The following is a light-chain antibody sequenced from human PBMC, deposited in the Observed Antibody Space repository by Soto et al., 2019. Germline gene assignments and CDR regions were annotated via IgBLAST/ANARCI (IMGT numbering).Light chain of an antibody. CDR2: DVD. V-gene: IGLV2-14*03. Sequence: QSALTQPASVSGSPGQSITISCTGTSNDVGGYNYVSWYQHHPGKAPKLILYDVDDRPSGVSYRFSGSKSGNTASLTISGLQAADEADYFCSSYTSSMTNVFGSGTKVTVL. J-gene: IGLJ1*01. CDR1: SNDVGGYNY. CDR3: SSYTSSMTNV.